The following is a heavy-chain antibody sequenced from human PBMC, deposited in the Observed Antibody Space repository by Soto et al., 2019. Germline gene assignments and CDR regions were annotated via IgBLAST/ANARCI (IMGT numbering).Heavy chain of an antibody. CDR1: GGSIRSYY. CDR2: MYNNGST. J-gene: IGHJ4*02. CDR3: ARAGPVPAANIDY. D-gene: IGHD2-2*01. Sequence: PSETLSLTCTVSGGSIRSYYGSWIRQPSGKGLEWIGYMYNNGSTNYNPSLKSRVTISVDMSKNQCSLKVNSVTAADTAVYYCARAGPVPAANIDYWGQGTLVTVSS. V-gene: IGHV4-59*01.